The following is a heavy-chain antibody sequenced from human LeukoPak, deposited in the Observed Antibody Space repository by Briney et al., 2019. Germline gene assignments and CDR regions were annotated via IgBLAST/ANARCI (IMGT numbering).Heavy chain of an antibody. Sequence: ASVKVSCKASGGTFSSYAINWVRQATGQGLEWMAWMNPNSGNTGYAHNFKGRVTMTWDTSINTAYMELSGLRSEDTAVYYCARGGAQGMWPDYWGQGTLVTVSS. CDR1: GGTFSSYA. J-gene: IGHJ4*02. CDR3: ARGGAQGMWPDY. V-gene: IGHV1-8*02. D-gene: IGHD2-21*01. CDR2: MNPNSGNT.